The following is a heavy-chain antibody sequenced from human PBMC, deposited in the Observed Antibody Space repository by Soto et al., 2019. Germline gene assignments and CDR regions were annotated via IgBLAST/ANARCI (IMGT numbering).Heavy chain of an antibody. V-gene: IGHV1-46*01. CDR3: ARVRGGGSQYFFDY. CDR1: GYTFTRYN. Sequence: ASVKVSCKASGYTFTRYNVHWVRQAPGQGLEWMAIINPSGGTTYYVQKFEGRVTLTTDTSTSTVYMELSSLRSDDTAVYYCARVRGGGSQYFFDYWGQGTLVTVSS. CDR2: INPSGGTT. J-gene: IGHJ4*02. D-gene: IGHD2-15*01.